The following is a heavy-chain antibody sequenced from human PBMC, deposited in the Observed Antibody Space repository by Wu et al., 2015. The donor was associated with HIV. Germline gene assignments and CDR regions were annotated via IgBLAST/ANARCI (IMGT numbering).Heavy chain of an antibody. D-gene: IGHD6-19*01. V-gene: IGHV1-18*01. CDR2: ISVYNGNT. J-gene: IGHJ6*02. CDR1: GYTFTSYG. Sequence: QVQLVQSGAEVKKPGASVKVSCKASGYTFTSYGISWVRQAPGQGLEWMGWISVYNGNTKYTQKFQGRVAMTTDTSTSTAYMELRSLRSDDTAVYYCVRDQQWPTKYYHYYGMDVWGQGTTVTVSS. CDR3: VRDQQWPTKYYHYYGMDV.